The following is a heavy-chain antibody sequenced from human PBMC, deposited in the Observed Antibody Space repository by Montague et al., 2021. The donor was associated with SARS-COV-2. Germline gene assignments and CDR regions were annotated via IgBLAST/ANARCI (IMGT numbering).Heavy chain of an antibody. J-gene: IGHJ4*02. D-gene: IGHD1/OR15-1a*01. CDR3: ARKTSYFDY. V-gene: IGHV4-4*02. Sequence: SETLSLTCTVSGDSISRGNWWTWVRQPPGKGLEWIGEIYHSGSPNYNPSLTSRLTISVDRSKSQFSLNLRSVTAADTAVYYCARKTSYFDYWGQGTLVTVSS. CDR2: IYHSGSP. CDR1: GDSISRGNW.